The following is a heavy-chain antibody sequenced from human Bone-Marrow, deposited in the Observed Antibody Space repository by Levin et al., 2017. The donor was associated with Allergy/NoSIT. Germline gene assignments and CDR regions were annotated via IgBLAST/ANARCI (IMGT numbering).Heavy chain of an antibody. CDR2: ISIIGTNK. Sequence: PGGSLRLSCAASGFTFSSYEMNWVRQAPGKGLEWVSYISIIGTNKYYADSVKGRFTISRDNAKNSLYLQMNSLRAGDTAVYYCARDYCSSSSCYVGPQGNAHRYDYNHYGMDVWGQGTTVTVSS. CDR1: GFTFSSYE. CDR3: ARDYCSSSSCYVGPQGNAHRYDYNHYGMDV. D-gene: IGHD2-2*01. J-gene: IGHJ6*02. V-gene: IGHV3-48*03.